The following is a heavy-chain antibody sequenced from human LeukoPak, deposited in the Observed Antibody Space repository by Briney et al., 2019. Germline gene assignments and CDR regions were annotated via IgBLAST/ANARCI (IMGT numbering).Heavy chain of an antibody. D-gene: IGHD3-22*01. CDR2: IYHFGRP. V-gene: IGHV4-39*07. CDR1: GGSINSGNHY. CDR3: ARDSSGYRY. J-gene: IGHJ4*02. Sequence: SETLSLTCTVSGGSINSGNHYWGWIRQSPGKGLEWIGSIYHFGRPYYNPSLKSRATISVDTSKSQFSLKLSSVTAADTAVYFCARDSSGYRYWGQGTLVTVSS.